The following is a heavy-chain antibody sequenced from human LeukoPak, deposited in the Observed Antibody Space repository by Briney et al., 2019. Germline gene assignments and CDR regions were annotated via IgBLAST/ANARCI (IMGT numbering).Heavy chain of an antibody. CDR3: ARRAGFNDY. V-gene: IGHV4-38-2*02. CDR1: GYSISSGYY. Sequence: SETLSLTCTVSGYSISSGYYWGWIRQPPGNGLEWIASIYHSGSTYYNPSLKNRVTISVDTSKNQFSLKLSSVTAADTAVYYCARRAGFNDYWGRGTLVTVSS. CDR2: IYHSGST. D-gene: IGHD6-19*01. J-gene: IGHJ4*02.